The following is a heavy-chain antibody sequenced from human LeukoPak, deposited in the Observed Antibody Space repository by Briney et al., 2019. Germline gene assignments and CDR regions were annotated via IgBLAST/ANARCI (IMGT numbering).Heavy chain of an antibody. V-gene: IGHV4-30-4*01. J-gene: IGHJ4*02. CDR2: IHYSGIT. CDR1: GVSISTNDYF. D-gene: IGHD4-17*01. CDR3: ARAPLTTATSDYFDL. Sequence: SQTLSPTCTVSGVSISTNDYFWSWIRQSPEKGLEWIGYIHYSGITKSNPSLESRLTLSVDTSKNQLSLRLTSVTAADTAVYYCARAPLTTATSDYFDLWGLGTLVTVSS.